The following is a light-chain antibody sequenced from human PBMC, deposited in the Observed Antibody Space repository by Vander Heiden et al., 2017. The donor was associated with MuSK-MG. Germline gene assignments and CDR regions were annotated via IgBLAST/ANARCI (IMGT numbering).Light chain of an antibody. CDR2: DVS. Sequence: QSALTQPASVSGSPGQSITISCTGTSSDVGGYNYVSWYQQHPGKAPKLMSYDVSNRPSGVSNRFSGSKYGNTASLTISGLQAEDEADYYCSSYTSSSTQVVFGGGTKLTGL. J-gene: IGLJ2*01. CDR1: SSDVGGYNY. CDR3: SSYTSSSTQVV. V-gene: IGLV2-14*01.